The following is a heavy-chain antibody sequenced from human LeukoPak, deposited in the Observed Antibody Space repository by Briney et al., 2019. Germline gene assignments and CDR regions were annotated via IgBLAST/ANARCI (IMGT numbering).Heavy chain of an antibody. D-gene: IGHD5-12*01. CDR3: ASHIYLSGYS. J-gene: IGHJ4*02. Sequence: WMGIIYPGSSDTRYSPSFRGQVTISADKSLSTAFLQWSSLKASDTAMHYCASHIYLSGYSWGQGTLVTVSS. CDR2: IYPGSSDT. V-gene: IGHV5-51*01.